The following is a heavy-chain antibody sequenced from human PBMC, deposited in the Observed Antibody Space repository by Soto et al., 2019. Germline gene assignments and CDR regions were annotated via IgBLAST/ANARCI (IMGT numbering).Heavy chain of an antibody. CDR1: GXTFTSYA. CDR2: INAGNGNT. J-gene: IGHJ6*02. V-gene: IGHV1-3*01. Sequence: GASVKVSCKASGXTFTSYAMHWVRQAPGQRLEWMGWINAGNGNTKYSQKFQGRVTITRDTSASTAYMELSSLRSEDTAVYYCATVVPAAPYYYYGMDVWGQGTTVTVSS. D-gene: IGHD2-2*01. CDR3: ATVVPAAPYYYYGMDV.